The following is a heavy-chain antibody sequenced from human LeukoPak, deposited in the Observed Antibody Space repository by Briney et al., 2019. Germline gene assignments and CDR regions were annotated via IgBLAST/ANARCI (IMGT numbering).Heavy chain of an antibody. CDR1: GFTFSGYG. CDR2: IHYDGARS. J-gene: IGHJ4*02. V-gene: IGHV3-30*02. CDR3: AKAIWVAATSSWFCLDY. D-gene: IGHD3-10*01. Sequence: GGSLRLSCAASGFTFSGYGMHWVRQAPGKGLEWVAFIHYDGARSYYADSVKGRFTISRDNSRNTLYLQMNSLRPEDTAVYYCAKAIWVAATSSWFCLDYWGQGTLVTVSS.